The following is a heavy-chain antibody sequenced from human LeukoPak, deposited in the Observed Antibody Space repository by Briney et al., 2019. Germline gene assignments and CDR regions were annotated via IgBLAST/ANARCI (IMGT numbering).Heavy chain of an antibody. J-gene: IGHJ4*02. CDR3: AKDISQYRMKYFDY. CDR1: GFTFSSYA. D-gene: IGHD3-16*02. CDR2: ISGSGGST. Sequence: GGSLRLSCAASGFTFSSYAMSWVRQAPGKGLEWVSAISGSGGSTYYADSVKGRFTISRDNAKNSLYLQMNSLRAEDTALYYCAKDISQYRMKYFDYWGQGTLVTVSS. V-gene: IGHV3-23*01.